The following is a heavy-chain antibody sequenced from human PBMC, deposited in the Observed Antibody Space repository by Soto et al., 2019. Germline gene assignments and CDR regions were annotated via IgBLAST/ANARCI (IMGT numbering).Heavy chain of an antibody. CDR2: INHSGST. J-gene: IGHJ4*02. V-gene: IGHV4-34*01. Sequence: SETLSLTCAVDGGSFSCYCWIWIRQPPGKGLEWIGEINHSGSTNYNPSLKSRVTISVDTSKNQFSLKLSSVTAADTAVYYCARGDVDTAMGSYYFDYWGQGTLVTVSS. D-gene: IGHD5-18*01. CDR1: GGSFSCYC. CDR3: ARGDVDTAMGSYYFDY.